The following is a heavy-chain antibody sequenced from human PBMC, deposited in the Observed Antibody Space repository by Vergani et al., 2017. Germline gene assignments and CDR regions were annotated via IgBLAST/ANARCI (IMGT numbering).Heavy chain of an antibody. CDR3: AREYDYYGSGSYDY. D-gene: IGHD3-10*01. V-gene: IGHV1-2*02. J-gene: IGHJ4*02. CDR2: INPNSGGT. CDR1: GYTFTGYY. Sequence: QVRLVQSGAEVKKPGASVKVSCKASGYTFTGYYMHWVRQAPGQGLEWMGWINPNSGGTNYAQKFQGRVTMTRDTSISTAYMELSRLRSDDTAVYYGAREYDYYGSGSYDYWGQGTLVTVSS.